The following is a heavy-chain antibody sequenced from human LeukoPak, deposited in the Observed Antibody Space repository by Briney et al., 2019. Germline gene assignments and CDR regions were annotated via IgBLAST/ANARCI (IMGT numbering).Heavy chain of an antibody. V-gene: IGHV3-23*01. J-gene: IGHJ4*02. CDR2: MSGSGGNT. CDR1: GFTLSSYA. CDR3: ARDPSFYYYFDY. D-gene: IGHD3-10*01. Sequence: GGSLRLSCAASGFTLSSYAVSWVRQAPGKGLEWVSGMSGSGGNTYYADSVKGRFTISRDISKNTLYLQVNSLRAEDSAVYYCARDPSFYYYFDYWGQGTLVTVSS.